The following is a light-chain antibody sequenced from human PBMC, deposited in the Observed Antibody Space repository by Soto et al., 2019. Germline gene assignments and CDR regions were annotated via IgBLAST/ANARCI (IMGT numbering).Light chain of an antibody. CDR3: QQRSNWPPIT. V-gene: IGKV3-11*01. CDR1: QSVKTF. Sequence: IVMTQSPATVSVSPGERDTFSCRASQSVKTFLVWYQQRPGQAPRLLIYDASHRAAGIPARFSGSGFGTDFTLTISSLEPEDAAVYYCQQRSNWPPITFGQGTRLEIK. CDR2: DAS. J-gene: IGKJ5*01.